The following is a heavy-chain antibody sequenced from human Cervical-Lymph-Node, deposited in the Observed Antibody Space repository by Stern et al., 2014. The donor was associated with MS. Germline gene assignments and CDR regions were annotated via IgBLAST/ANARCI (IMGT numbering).Heavy chain of an antibody. CDR3: ARGRNGFGYDS. D-gene: IGHD2-15*01. Sequence: EQLVESGPGLVKPSQTLSLTCTVSGGPISSGTYYWSWIRQPAGKGLEWIGRIYTSGTTDYPPSLKSRVPLAVDMSKNQLSLRLTHVTAADTAVYYCARGRNGFGYDSWGQGTLATVSP. CDR1: GGPISSGTYY. J-gene: IGHJ4*02. V-gene: IGHV4-61*02. CDR2: IYTSGTT.